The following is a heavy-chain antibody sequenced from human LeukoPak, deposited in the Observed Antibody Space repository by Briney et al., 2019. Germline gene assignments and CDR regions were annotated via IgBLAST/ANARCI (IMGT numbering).Heavy chain of an antibody. CDR1: GGSISSGSYY. CDR3: ARESSGWPGDAFDI. J-gene: IGHJ3*02. Sequence: SQTLSLTCTVSGGSISSGSYYWSWIRQPAGKGLEWIGRIYTSGSTNYNPSLKSRVTISVDTSKNQFSLKLSSVTAADTAVYYCARESSGWPGDAFDIWGQGTMVTVSS. V-gene: IGHV4-61*02. CDR2: IYTSGST. D-gene: IGHD6-19*01.